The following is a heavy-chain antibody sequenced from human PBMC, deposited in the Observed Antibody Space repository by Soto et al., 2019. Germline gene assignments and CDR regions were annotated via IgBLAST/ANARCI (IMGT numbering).Heavy chain of an antibody. V-gene: IGHV4-34*01. Sequence: LETLALTCAVYGGSFSGYYWSWIRQPPWKGLEWIGEINHSGSTNYNPSLKSRVTISVETSKNQFSLKLSSVTAADTAVYYCARSRYDFWSGRRDNWFDPWGQGTLVTVSS. CDR3: ARSRYDFWSGRRDNWFDP. CDR2: INHSGST. CDR1: GGSFSGYY. D-gene: IGHD3-3*01. J-gene: IGHJ5*02.